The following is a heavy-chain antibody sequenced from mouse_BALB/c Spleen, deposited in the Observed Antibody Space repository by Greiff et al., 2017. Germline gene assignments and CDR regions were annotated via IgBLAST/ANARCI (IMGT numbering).Heavy chain of an antibody. Sequence: DVHLVESGAELVKPGASVKLSCTASGFNIKDTYMHWVKQRPEQGLEWIGRIDPANGNTKYDPKFQGKATITADTSSNTAYLQLSSLTSEDTAVYYCARSSTEAWFAYWGQGTLVTVSA. J-gene: IGHJ3*01. V-gene: IGHV14-3*02. D-gene: IGHD6-1*01. CDR3: ARSSTEAWFAY. CDR1: GFNIKDTY. CDR2: IDPANGNT.